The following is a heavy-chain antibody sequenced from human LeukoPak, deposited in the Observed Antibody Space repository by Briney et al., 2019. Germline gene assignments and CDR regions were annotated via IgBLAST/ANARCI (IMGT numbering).Heavy chain of an antibody. Sequence: PSETLSLTCTVSGASISSTSYCWGWIRQPAGKGLEWIGHIHTSGSTNYNPSLKSRVTISVDTSKNQFSLRVNSVTAADTAVYYCARARIAAAGPDYYYYYYMDVWGKGTTVTISS. CDR1: GASISSTSYC. CDR3: ARARIAAAGPDYYYYYYMDV. V-gene: IGHV4-61*09. J-gene: IGHJ6*03. CDR2: IHTSGST. D-gene: IGHD6-13*01.